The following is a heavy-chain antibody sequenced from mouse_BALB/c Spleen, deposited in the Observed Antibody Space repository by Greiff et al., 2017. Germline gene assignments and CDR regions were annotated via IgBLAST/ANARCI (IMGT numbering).Heavy chain of an antibody. J-gene: IGHJ3*01. CDR2: ISYSGST. Sequence: VQLQESGPSLVKPSQTLSLTCSVTGDSITSGYWNWIRKFPGNKLEYMGYISYSGSTYYNPSLKSRISITRDTSKNQYYLQLNSVTTEDTATYYCARWGYGSSYAFAYWGQGTLVTVSA. CDR1: GDSITSGY. V-gene: IGHV3-8*02. D-gene: IGHD1-1*01. CDR3: ARWGYGSSYAFAY.